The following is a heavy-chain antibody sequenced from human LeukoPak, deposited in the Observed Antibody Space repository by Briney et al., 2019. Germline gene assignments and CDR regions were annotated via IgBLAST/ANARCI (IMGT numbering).Heavy chain of an antibody. CDR2: INPDASTK. CDR1: ESTFTTSW. V-gene: IGHV3-7*01. D-gene: IGHD2-2*01. J-gene: IGHJ4*02. Sequence: GGSLRLSCAASESTFTTSWMTWVRQAPGKGLEWLGNINPDASTKNYAASVRGRFTFSRDNAKNSLYLHMSSLRAEDTAIYYCARDRAFSTFDYWGRGTLVTVSS. CDR3: ARDRAFSTFDY.